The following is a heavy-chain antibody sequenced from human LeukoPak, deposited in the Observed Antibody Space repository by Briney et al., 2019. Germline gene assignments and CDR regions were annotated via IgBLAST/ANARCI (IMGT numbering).Heavy chain of an antibody. CDR1: GFTFSSYA. Sequence: KTGGSLRLSCAASGFTFSSYAMNWVRQAPGKGLEWVSSISSSSSYIYYADSVKGRFTISRDNAKNSLYLQMNSLRAEDTAVYYCARGQVKDTAMVTFGRVFDYWGQGTLVTVSS. D-gene: IGHD5-18*01. J-gene: IGHJ4*02. V-gene: IGHV3-21*01. CDR3: ARGQVKDTAMVTFGRVFDY. CDR2: ISSSSSYI.